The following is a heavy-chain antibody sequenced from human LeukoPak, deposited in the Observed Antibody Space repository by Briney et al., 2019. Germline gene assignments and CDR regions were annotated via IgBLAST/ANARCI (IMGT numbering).Heavy chain of an antibody. CDR2: INAGNGNT. Sequence: ASVRVSCKASGYTFTSYAMHWVRQAPGQRLEWMGWINAGNGNTKYSQKFQGRVTITRDTSASTAYMELSSLRSEDTAVYYCARGHGPLWFGELLSPYYFDYWGQGTLVTVSS. D-gene: IGHD3-10*01. CDR1: GYTFTSYA. V-gene: IGHV1-3*01. J-gene: IGHJ4*02. CDR3: ARGHGPLWFGELLSPYYFDY.